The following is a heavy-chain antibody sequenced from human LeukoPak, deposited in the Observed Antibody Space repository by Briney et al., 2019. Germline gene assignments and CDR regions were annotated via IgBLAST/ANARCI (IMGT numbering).Heavy chain of an antibody. D-gene: IGHD1-7*01. CDR1: GFSLRTSGVG. CDR3: AHRPRELAFDF. V-gene: IGHV2-5*02. Sequence: SGPTLVKPPQTLTLTCTFSGFSLRTSGVGVGWIRQSPGKALQWLPLIYWDDDKRYRTSLKSRLTITKDASKNQVVLTMTNMDPVDTATYYCAHRPRELAFDFWGQGTVVTVSS. CDR2: IYWDDDK. J-gene: IGHJ4*02.